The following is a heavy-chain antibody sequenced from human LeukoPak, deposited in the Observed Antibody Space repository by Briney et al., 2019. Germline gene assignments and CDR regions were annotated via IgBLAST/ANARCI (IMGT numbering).Heavy chain of an antibody. Sequence: SETLSLTCAVYGGSFSGYYWSWIRQPPGKGLEWIGSIYYSGSTYYNPSLKSRVTISVDTSKNQFSLKLSSVTAADTAVYYCARYYGSGRGFDYWGQGTLVTVSS. D-gene: IGHD3-10*01. CDR1: GGSFSGYY. CDR2: IYYSGST. CDR3: ARYYGSGRGFDY. V-gene: IGHV4-34*01. J-gene: IGHJ4*02.